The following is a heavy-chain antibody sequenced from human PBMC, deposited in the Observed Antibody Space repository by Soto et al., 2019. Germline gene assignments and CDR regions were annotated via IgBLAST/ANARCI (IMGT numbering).Heavy chain of an antibody. CDR3: ATRNGWDSSGWLDAFDI. CDR2: IYYSGST. J-gene: IGHJ3*02. V-gene: IGHV4-39*01. CDR1: GGSISSSSYY. D-gene: IGHD6-19*01. Sequence: NPSETLSLTCTVSGGSISSSSYYWGWIRQPPGKGLEWIGSIYYSGSTYYNPSLKSRVTISVDTSKNQFSLKLSSVTAADTAVYYCATRNGWDSSGWLDAFDIWGQGTMVTVSS.